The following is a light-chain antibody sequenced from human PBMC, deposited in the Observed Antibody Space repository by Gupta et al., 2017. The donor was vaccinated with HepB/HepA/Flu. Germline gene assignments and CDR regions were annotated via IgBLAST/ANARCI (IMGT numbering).Light chain of an antibody. J-gene: IGLJ3*02. V-gene: IGLV3-27*01. CDR2: KDS. CDR1: VLKKKY. Sequence: SYELTQPSSVSVSTGQTARITCSGDVLKKKYARWFQQKPGQAPVLVIYKDSERPSGIPERFSGSSSGTTVTLTISGAQVEDEADYYCYSAADNNWVFGGGTKLTVL. CDR3: YSAADNNWV.